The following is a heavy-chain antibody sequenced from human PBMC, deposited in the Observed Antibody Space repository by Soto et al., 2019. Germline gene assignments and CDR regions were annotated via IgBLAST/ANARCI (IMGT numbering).Heavy chain of an antibody. V-gene: IGHV3-30-3*01. CDR1: GFTFSSYA. CDR2: ISDDGAKK. CDR3: ARDTWARRPYYYDTGDTS. D-gene: IGHD3-22*01. Sequence: QVQLVESGGGVVHPGRSLRLSCAGSGFTFSSYAFHWVRQAPGKGPEWVAVISDDGAKKYYADSVQGRFTVSRQNYKDTVSLEMNNLRTEDTAIYYCARDTWARRPYYYDTGDTSWGQGTLVTVSS. J-gene: IGHJ5*02.